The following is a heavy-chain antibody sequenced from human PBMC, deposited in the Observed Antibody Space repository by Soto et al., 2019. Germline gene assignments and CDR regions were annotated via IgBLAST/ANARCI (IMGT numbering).Heavy chain of an antibody. Sequence: GGSLRLSCAASGFTFDDHGMHWVRQGPGGGLEWVSGISWKSDSTGYADSVEGRFSISRDNTQNSLHLQMNSLRPEDTALYYCARDKGLYHYGMDVWGQGTTVTVSS. CDR3: ARDKGLYHYGMDV. CDR2: ISWKSDST. V-gene: IGHV3-9*01. J-gene: IGHJ6*02. CDR1: GFTFDDHG.